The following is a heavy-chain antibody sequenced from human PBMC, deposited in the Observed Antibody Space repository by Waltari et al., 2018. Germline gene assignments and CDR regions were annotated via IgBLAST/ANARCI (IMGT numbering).Heavy chain of an antibody. V-gene: IGHV1-18*01. CDR2: ISADNGNT. CDR1: GYTFTSYG. Sequence: QVQLVQSGAEVKKPGASVKVSCKASGYTFTSYGISWVRQAPGQGLEWMGWISADNGNTNYAQKLQGRVTMTTDTSTSTAYMELRSLRSDDTAVYYCARDMKVLVDILTGYYPYWGQGTLVTVSS. J-gene: IGHJ4*02. CDR3: ARDMKVLVDILTGYYPY. D-gene: IGHD3-9*01.